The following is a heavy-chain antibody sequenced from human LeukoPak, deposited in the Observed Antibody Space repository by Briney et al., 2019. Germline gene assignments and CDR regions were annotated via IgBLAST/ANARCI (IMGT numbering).Heavy chain of an antibody. CDR3: ARRDYGDWYFDY. Sequence: SETLSLTCTASGGSISSSSYYWGWIRQPPGKGLEWIGCFYYTGSTYYNPPLKSRVTISVDTSKNQFSLKMSSVTAADTAVYYCARRDYGDWYFDYWGQGTLVTVSS. D-gene: IGHD4-17*01. V-gene: IGHV4-39*01. CDR1: GGSISSSSYY. CDR2: FYYTGST. J-gene: IGHJ4*02.